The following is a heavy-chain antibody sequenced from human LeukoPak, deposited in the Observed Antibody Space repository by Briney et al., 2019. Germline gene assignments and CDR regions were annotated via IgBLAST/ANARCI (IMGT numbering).Heavy chain of an antibody. CDR2: ISWNSGSI. CDR3: ARERATLDYYYYMDV. J-gene: IGHJ6*03. Sequence: GGSLRLFCAASGFTFDDYAMHWVRQAPGKGLEWVSGISWNSGSIGYADSVKGRFTISRDNAKNSLYLQMNSLRAEDTALYYCARERATLDYYYYMDVWGKGTTVTVSS. CDR1: GFTFDDYA. V-gene: IGHV3-9*01. D-gene: IGHD5-12*01.